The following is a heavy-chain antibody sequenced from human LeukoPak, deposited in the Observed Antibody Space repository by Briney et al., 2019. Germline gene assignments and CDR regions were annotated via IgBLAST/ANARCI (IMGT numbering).Heavy chain of an antibody. D-gene: IGHD5-18*01. Sequence: ASVKVSCKASGYTFTGYYMHWVRQAPGQGLEWMGWINPNSGGTNYAQKFQGRVTMTRDTSISTAYMELSRLRSDDTAVYYCARDKEGPRGYSYGGNNRFDPWGQGTLVTVSS. CDR2: INPNSGGT. J-gene: IGHJ5*02. CDR3: ARDKEGPRGYSYGGNNRFDP. V-gene: IGHV1-2*02. CDR1: GYTFTGYY.